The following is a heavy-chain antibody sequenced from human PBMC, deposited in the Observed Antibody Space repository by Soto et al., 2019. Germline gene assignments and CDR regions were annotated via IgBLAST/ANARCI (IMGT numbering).Heavy chain of an antibody. CDR2: IYYSGIA. CDR3: ARERYGYFYY. J-gene: IGHJ4*02. D-gene: IGHD3-10*01. CDR1: GGSISSGGYY. Sequence: SETLSLTCTVSGGSISSGGYYWSWIRQHPGRGLEWIGYIYYSGIAFYNPSLKSRLNLSVDTSKNQFSLKFNSVTAADTAVYYCARERYGYFYYWGQGALVTVSS. V-gene: IGHV4-31*03.